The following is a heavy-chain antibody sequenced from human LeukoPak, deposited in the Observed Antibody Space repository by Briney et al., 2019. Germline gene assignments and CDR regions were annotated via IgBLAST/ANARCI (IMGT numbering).Heavy chain of an antibody. CDR1: GFTLSTYA. D-gene: IGHD3-3*01. CDR3: ARGKDHDFWNPFDH. J-gene: IGHJ4*02. CDR2: IDGSGGRP. V-gene: IGHV3-23*01. Sequence: GGSLRLSCAASGFTLSTYAMNWVRQAPGKGLEWVSGIDGSGGRPPSADSVKGRFTISRDISKNTLYLQMDSLRAEDTAAYYCARGKDHDFWNPFDHWGQGTLVTVSS.